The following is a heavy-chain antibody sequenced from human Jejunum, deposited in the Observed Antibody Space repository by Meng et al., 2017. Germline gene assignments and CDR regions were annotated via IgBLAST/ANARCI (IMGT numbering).Heavy chain of an antibody. J-gene: IGHJ4*02. V-gene: IGHV3-7*01. D-gene: IGHD6-19*01. CDR3: VLGSGWSFKY. Sequence: GESLKISCAASAFTFSDSWMNWVRQAPGKGLEWVANMKQDGSEIYYVYSVKGRFTISRDNAENSLHLQMDSLRGEDTAIYYCVLGSGWSFKYWGQGTLVTVSS. CDR2: MKQDGSEI. CDR1: AFTFSDSW.